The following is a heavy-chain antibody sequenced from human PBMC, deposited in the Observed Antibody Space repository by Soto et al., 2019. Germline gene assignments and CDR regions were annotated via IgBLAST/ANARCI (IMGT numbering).Heavy chain of an antibody. CDR1: GFTFSSYA. J-gene: IGHJ4*02. CDR3: AKPSRGATTY. D-gene: IGHD1-26*01. Sequence: EVQLLESGGGLVQPGGSLRLSCAASGFTFSSYAMSWVRQAPGKGLEWVSAISGSGGSTYYADSLKGRFTISRDNSKNTLYLQMISLRAEDTAVAYCAKPSRGATTYWGQGTLVTVSS. CDR2: ISGSGGST. V-gene: IGHV3-23*01.